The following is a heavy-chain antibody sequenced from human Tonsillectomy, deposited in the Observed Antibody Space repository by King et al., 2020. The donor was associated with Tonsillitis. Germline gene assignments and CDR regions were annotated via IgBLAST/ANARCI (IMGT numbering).Heavy chain of an antibody. Sequence: HVQLVESGGGVVQPGRSLKLSCATSGFTFGDNGMHWVRQAPGKGLEWVAVTSYDGSYRLYGDSVRGRFTISRDNSKNTLYLQMNGLRVEDTAVYYCAKQGDSKVGITSDYWGRGTLVIVSS. CDR3: AKQGDSKVGITSDY. CDR1: GFTFGDNG. D-gene: IGHD1-26*01. CDR2: TSYDGSYR. V-gene: IGHV3-30*18. J-gene: IGHJ4*02.